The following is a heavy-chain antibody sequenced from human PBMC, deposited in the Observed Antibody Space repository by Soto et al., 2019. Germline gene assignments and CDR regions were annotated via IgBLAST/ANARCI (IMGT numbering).Heavy chain of an antibody. J-gene: IGHJ6*02. CDR2: IYYSGST. V-gene: IGHV4-39*01. CDR3: ARGGQLELRWSYSMDV. CDR1: GGSISSSSYY. D-gene: IGHD1-7*01. Sequence: SETLSLTCTVSGGSISSSSYYWGWIRQPPGKGLEWIGSIYYSGSTYYNPSLKSRVTISVDTSKNQFSLKLSSVTAADTAVYYCARGGQLELRWSYSMDVWGQGTTVTVSS.